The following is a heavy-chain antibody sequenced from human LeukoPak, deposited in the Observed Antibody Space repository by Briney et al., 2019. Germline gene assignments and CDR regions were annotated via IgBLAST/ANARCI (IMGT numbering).Heavy chain of an antibody. CDR2: IYTSGST. V-gene: IGHV4-4*07. CDR1: GGSISSYY. D-gene: IGHD3-10*01. J-gene: IGHJ4*02. Sequence: SETLSLTCTVSGGSISSYYWSWIRQPAGKGLEWIGRIYTSGSTNYNPSLKSRVTMSVDTSKNQFSLKLSSVTAADTAVYYCARGVGIGYYGPGSYIGYYFDYWGQGTLVTVSS. CDR3: ARGVGIGYYGPGSYIGYYFDY.